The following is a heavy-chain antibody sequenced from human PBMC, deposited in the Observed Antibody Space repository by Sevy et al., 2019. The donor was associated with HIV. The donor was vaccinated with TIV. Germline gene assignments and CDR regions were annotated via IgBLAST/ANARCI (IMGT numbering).Heavy chain of an antibody. Sequence: GGSLRLSCTASGFSFGDYAMNWVRQAPGKGLEWVAFLKNKARGGTLDHAASVKGRLTISRDDSKSIVYLQMNDLRTEETGVYYCTRWKGAHSIFDYWGQGALVTVSS. CDR3: TRWKGAHSIFDY. D-gene: IGHD1-1*01. CDR1: GFSFGDYA. J-gene: IGHJ4*02. V-gene: IGHV3-49*04. CDR2: LKNKARGGTL.